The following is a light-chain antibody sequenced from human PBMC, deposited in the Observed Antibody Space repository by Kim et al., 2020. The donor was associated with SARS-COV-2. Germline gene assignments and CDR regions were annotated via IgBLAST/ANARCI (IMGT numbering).Light chain of an antibody. CDR3: QQYYSTSPRT. J-gene: IGKJ1*01. CDR1: QSVTSL. Sequence: SVGDRVTITCRASQSVTSLLAWYQQKPGKAPKLLIYDASTLKSGVPSRFSGRGSGAEYTLTIRSLQPEDYATYYCQQYYSTSPRTFGQGTKVDIK. V-gene: IGKV1-5*01. CDR2: DAS.